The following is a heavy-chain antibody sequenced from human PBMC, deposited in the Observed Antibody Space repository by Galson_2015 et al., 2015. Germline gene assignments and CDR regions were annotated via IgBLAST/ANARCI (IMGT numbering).Heavy chain of an antibody. Sequence: QSGAQVTKPGESLQISCKGSGYNFGLYWIAWVRQMPGKGLEWMGIIYPGDSDTRYSPSFRGQVSISADKSITTAYLQWSSLKASDTAMYYCVRSYCSGGTCYSPDYWGQGTLVTVSS. CDR2: IYPGDSDT. V-gene: IGHV5-51*01. CDR1: GYNFGLYW. CDR3: VRSYCSGGTCYSPDY. D-gene: IGHD2-15*01. J-gene: IGHJ4*02.